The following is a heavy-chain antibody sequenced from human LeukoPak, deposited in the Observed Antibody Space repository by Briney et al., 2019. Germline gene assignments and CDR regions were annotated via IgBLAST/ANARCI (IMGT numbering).Heavy chain of an antibody. V-gene: IGHV3-7*01. D-gene: IGHD3-22*01. Sequence: PSETLSLTCAVSGASISGSGYYWGWIRQPPGKGLEWVANIKQDGSEKYYVDSVKGRFTISRDNAKNSLYLQMNSLRAEDTAVYYCARVWWEYYYDSSGYRPLRGFDYWGQGTLVTVSS. CDR3: ARVWWEYYYDSSGYRPLRGFDY. CDR1: GASISGSGYY. J-gene: IGHJ4*02. CDR2: IKQDGSEK.